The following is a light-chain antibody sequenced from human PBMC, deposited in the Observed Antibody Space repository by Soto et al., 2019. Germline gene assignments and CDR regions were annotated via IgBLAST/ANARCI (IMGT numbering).Light chain of an antibody. J-gene: IGKJ1*01. V-gene: IGKV3-15*01. CDR2: VAS. Sequence: EIVMTQSPVTLSVSPGERATLSCRASESVSTNLAWYQQKPGQAPRLLIYVASTRATGVPARFTGGGSETECTLTISSLLSDDVAVYCCHHFSHRPWTFGRGAKVVI. CDR3: HHFSHRPWT. CDR1: ESVSTN.